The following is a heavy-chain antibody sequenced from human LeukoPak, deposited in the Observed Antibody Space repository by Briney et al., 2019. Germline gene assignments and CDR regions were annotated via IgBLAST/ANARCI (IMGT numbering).Heavy chain of an antibody. Sequence: SETLSLTCAVYGGSFSGYYWSWIRQPPGKGLEWIGEINHSGSTNYNPSLKSRVTISVDTSKNQFSLKLSSMTAADTAVYYCARVSPAYDFWSGFYRDAFDIWGQGTMVTVSS. D-gene: IGHD3-3*01. V-gene: IGHV4-34*01. CDR2: INHSGST. CDR3: ARVSPAYDFWSGFYRDAFDI. J-gene: IGHJ3*02. CDR1: GGSFSGYY.